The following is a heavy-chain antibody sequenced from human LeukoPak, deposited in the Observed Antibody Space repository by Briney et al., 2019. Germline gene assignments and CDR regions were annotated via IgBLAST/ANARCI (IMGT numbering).Heavy chain of an antibody. Sequence: GGSLRLSCAASGFTFSSYWMSWVRQAPGKGLEWVANIKQDGSEKYYVDSGKGRFTISRDNAKNSLYLQMNSLRAEDTAVYYCARFYYYDSSGYYYPFDYWGQGTLVTVSS. CDR3: ARFYYYDSSGYYYPFDY. D-gene: IGHD3-22*01. J-gene: IGHJ4*02. CDR1: GFTFSSYW. V-gene: IGHV3-7*01. CDR2: IKQDGSEK.